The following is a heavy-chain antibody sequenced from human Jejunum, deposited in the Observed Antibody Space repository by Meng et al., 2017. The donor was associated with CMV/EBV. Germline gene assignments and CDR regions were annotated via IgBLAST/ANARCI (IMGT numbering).Heavy chain of an antibody. Sequence: SGFPLNSYGIHWVRQFPGKGLEWVAVLWYDGSRKYFADSVQGRFSISRDDSKNTVYLQMNSLRAEDTAAYYCARDNDGSSHYSQFDYWGQGTLVTVSS. CDR2: LWYDGSRK. CDR3: ARDNDGSSHYSQFDY. CDR1: GFPLNSYG. D-gene: IGHD3-22*01. J-gene: IGHJ4*02. V-gene: IGHV3-33*01.